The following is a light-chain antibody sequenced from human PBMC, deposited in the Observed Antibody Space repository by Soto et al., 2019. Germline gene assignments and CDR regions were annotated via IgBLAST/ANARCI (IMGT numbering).Light chain of an antibody. V-gene: IGLV2-14*01. CDR1: SSDVGGYNY. Sequence: QSALTQPASVSGSPGQSITISCTGTSSDVGGYNYVSWYQQHPGKAPKIMIYEVTNRPSGVSNRFSGSKSGNTASLTISGLQAADEADYYCSSYTSSSTLVVFGGGTQLTVL. CDR2: EVT. CDR3: SSYTSSSTLVV. J-gene: IGLJ2*01.